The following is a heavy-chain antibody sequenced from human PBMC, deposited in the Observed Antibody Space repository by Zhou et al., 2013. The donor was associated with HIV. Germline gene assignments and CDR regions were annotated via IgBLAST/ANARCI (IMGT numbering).Heavy chain of an antibody. CDR3: ARGQLPLGALSLMGVWYFDL. V-gene: IGHV4-61*09. J-gene: IGHJ2*01. CDR1: GGSISSGSYY. D-gene: IGHD3-16*01. Sequence: QVQLQESGPGLVKPSQTLSLTCTVSGGSISSGSYYWSWIRQPAGKGLEWIGHIYTSGSTDYNPSLKSRVTISVDTSKNQFSLKLNSVTAADTAVYYCARGQLPLGALSLMGVWYFDLWGRGTLVTVSS. CDR2: IYTSGST.